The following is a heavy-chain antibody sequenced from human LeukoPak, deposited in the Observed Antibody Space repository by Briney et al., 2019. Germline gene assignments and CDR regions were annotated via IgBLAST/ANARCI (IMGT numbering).Heavy chain of an antibody. CDR1: GGSISSYY. D-gene: IGHD3-22*01. J-gene: IGHJ4*02. CDR2: IYYSGST. V-gene: IGHV4-59*08. CDR3: ARALRSSGYYLY. Sequence: SETLSLTCTVSGGSISSYYWSWIRQPPGKGLEWIGYIYYSGSTNYNPSLKSRVTISVDTSKNQFSLKLSSVTAADTAVYYCARALRSSGYYLYWGQGTLVTVSS.